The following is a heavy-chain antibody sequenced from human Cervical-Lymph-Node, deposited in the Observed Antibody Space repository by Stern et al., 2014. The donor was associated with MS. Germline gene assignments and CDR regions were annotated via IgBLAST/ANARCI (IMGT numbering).Heavy chain of an antibody. Sequence: VQLLESGAEVKEPGSSVRVSCKASGDTFSNYAISWVRQAPGQGLEWMGGIIPIFGTAHYAHKFQRRVTITADESTSTAYMELSSLRSEDTAVYFCARDEGNYYFDYWGQGTLVTVSS. CDR1: GDTFSNYA. V-gene: IGHV1-69*01. D-gene: IGHD1-7*01. CDR2: IIPIFGTA. CDR3: ARDEGNYYFDY. J-gene: IGHJ4*02.